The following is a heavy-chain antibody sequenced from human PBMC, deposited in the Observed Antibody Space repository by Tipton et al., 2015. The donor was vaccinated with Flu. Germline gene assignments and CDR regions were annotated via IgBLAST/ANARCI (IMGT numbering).Heavy chain of an antibody. CDR2: IYSGGST. CDR1: GFTVSSNY. CDR3: ARLRAHYYYDKGGAFDI. Sequence: SLRLSCAASGFTVSSNYMSWVRQAPGKGLEWVSVIYSGGSTYYADSVKGRFTISRDNSKNTLYLQMNSLRAEDTAVYYCARLRAHYYYDKGGAFDIWGQGTMVTVSS. J-gene: IGHJ3*02. V-gene: IGHV3-53*01. D-gene: IGHD3-22*01.